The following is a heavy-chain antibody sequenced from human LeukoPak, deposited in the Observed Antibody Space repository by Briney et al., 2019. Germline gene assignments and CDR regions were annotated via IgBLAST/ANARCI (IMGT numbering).Heavy chain of an antibody. D-gene: IGHD3-9*01. CDR3: VKGADILTGYSDDY. V-gene: IGHV3-64D*06. CDR1: GFTFSSYA. Sequence: GGSLRLSCSASGFTFSSYAMHWVRQAPGKGLEYLSAISSNGGSTYYADSVKGRFTISRDNSKNTLYLQMSSLRAEDTAVYYCVKGADILTGYSDDYWGQGTLVTVSS. CDR2: ISSNGGST. J-gene: IGHJ4*02.